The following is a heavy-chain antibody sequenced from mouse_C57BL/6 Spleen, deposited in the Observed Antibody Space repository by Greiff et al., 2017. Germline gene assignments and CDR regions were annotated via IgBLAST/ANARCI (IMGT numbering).Heavy chain of an antibody. Sequence: QVQLQQSGPGLVQPSQSLSITCTVSGFSFTSYGVHWVRQSPGRGLEWMGVIWSGGSTDYNAAFISRLCISKDNSKSHVFFKMNILQADDTAIYYCTRRDYDERFAYWGQGTLVTVSA. J-gene: IGHJ3*01. CDR2: IWSGGST. CDR3: TRRDYDERFAY. D-gene: IGHD2-4*01. CDR1: GFSFTSYG. V-gene: IGHV2-2*01.